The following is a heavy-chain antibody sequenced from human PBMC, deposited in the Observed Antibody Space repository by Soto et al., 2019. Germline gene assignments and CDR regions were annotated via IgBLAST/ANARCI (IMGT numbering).Heavy chain of an antibody. D-gene: IGHD3-22*01. J-gene: IGHJ4*02. V-gene: IGHV4-30-4*01. CDR1: GGSISSGDYY. CDR2: IYYSGST. CDR3: ARVDDSSAYYFDY. Sequence: PSETLSLTCTVSGGSISSGDYYWSWIRQPPGKGLEWIGYIYYSGSTYYNPSLKSRVTISVDTSKNQFSLKLSSVTAADTAVYYCARVDDSSAYYFDYWGQGTLVTVSS.